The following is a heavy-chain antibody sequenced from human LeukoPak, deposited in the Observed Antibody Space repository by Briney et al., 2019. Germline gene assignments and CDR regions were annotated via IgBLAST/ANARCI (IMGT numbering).Heavy chain of an antibody. CDR2: IRSKANSYAT. V-gene: IGHV3-73*01. D-gene: IGHD3-9*01. CDR3: TRGPQTGYALYYYYMDV. CDR1: GFTFSGSA. Sequence: GGSLRLSCAASGFTFSGSAMHWVRQASGKGLEWVGRIRSKANSYATAYAASVKGRFTISRDDSKNTAYLQMNSLKTEDTAVYYCTRGPQTGYALYYYYMDVWGKGTTVTVSS. J-gene: IGHJ6*03.